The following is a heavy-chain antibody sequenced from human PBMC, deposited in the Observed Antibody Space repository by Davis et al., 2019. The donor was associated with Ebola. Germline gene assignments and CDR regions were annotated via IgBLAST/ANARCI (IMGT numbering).Heavy chain of an antibody. V-gene: IGHV3-53*01. CDR1: GFSVSTKY. Sequence: GESLKISCAASGFSVSTKYMNWVRQAPGKGLQWVSIMYSGGTTYYADSVKGRFTISRGSSKNTVYLQMNNLRTEDTAVYYCARGDFYYGVDVWGQGTTVTVSS. CDR2: MYSGGTT. J-gene: IGHJ6*02. CDR3: ARGDFYYGVDV.